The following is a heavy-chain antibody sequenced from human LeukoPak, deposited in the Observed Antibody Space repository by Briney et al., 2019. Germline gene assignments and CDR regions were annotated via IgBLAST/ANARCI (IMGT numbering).Heavy chain of an antibody. V-gene: IGHV3-7*01. CDR1: GFTFSSYW. Sequence: PGGSLRLSCAASGFTFSSYWMSWVRQAPGKGLEWVANIKQDGSQKYYADSVKGRFTISRDNAKNSLYLQMNSLRAEDTAVYYCARGGTTVTPKNFDFWGQGTLVTVSS. J-gene: IGHJ4*02. CDR2: IKQDGSQK. D-gene: IGHD4-17*01. CDR3: ARGGTTVTPKNFDF.